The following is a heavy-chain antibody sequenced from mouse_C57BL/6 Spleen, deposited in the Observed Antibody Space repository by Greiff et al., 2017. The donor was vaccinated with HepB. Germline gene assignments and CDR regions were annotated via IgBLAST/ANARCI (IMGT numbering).Heavy chain of an antibody. CDR2: IYPGSGNT. CDR1: GYTFTDYY. J-gene: IGHJ3*01. D-gene: IGHD3-2*02. V-gene: IGHV1-76*01. CDR3: ARSEDSSGWFAY. Sequence: QVQLQQSGAELVRPGASVKLSCKASGYTFTDYYINWVKQRPGQGLEWIARIYPGSGNTYYNEKFKGKATLTAEKSSSTAYMQLSSLTSEDSAVYFCARSEDSSGWFAYWGQGTLVTVSA.